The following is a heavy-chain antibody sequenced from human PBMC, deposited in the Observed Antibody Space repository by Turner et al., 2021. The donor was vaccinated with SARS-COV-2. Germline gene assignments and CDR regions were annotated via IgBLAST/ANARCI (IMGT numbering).Heavy chain of an antibody. J-gene: IGHJ4*02. CDR2: ISVYSGDT. Sequence: GAEVRKPGASVKVSCKASGYTFSNFGITWVRQAPGQGPEWMGWISVYSGDTNYAQKVQGRVSMTTDTSTSTAYMELRSLRTDDTAVYYCARFDPTSCSGGGCHSYFFDNWGQGTLVTVSA. CDR1: GYTFSNFG. D-gene: IGHD2-15*01. CDR3: ARFDPTSCSGGGCHSYFFDN. V-gene: IGHV1-18*01.